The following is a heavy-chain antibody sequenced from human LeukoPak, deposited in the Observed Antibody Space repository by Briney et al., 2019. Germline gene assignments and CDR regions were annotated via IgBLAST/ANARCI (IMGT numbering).Heavy chain of an antibody. CDR2: VYKSGNT. V-gene: IGHV4-39*07. D-gene: IGHD3-22*01. CDR1: GGSISSSDYY. Sequence: PSETLSLTCTVSGGSISSSDYYWAWIRQPPGKGLEWIGSVYKSGNTYYNPSLKSRVTISVDTSKNQLSLRLNAVTAADTAMYYCARDKRDDYDRTGPMDYWGQGTLVTVS. J-gene: IGHJ4*02. CDR3: ARDKRDDYDRTGPMDY.